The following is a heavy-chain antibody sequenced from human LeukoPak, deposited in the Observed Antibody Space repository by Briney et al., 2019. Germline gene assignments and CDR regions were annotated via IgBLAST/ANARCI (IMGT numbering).Heavy chain of an antibody. CDR1: GYTFTSYY. Sequence: SVKASCKASGYTFTSYYMHWVRQAPGQGLEWMGGIIPIFGTANYAQKFQGRVTITADESTSTAYMELSSLRSEDTAVYFCASAPRYSSSWPNNWFDPWGQGTLVTVSS. CDR2: IIPIFGTA. CDR3: ASAPRYSSSWPNNWFDP. J-gene: IGHJ5*02. V-gene: IGHV1-69*13. D-gene: IGHD6-13*01.